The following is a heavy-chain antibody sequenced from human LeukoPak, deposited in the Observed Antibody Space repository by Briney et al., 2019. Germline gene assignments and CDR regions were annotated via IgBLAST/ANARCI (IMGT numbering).Heavy chain of an antibody. V-gene: IGHV3-74*01. J-gene: IGHJ2*01. CDR1: GFTFTTYW. CDR2: INSDGSIT. CDR3: ARSGGAGLFSSYWYFDL. Sequence: PGGSLRLSCAASGFTFTTYWMHWVRQAPGKGLVWVSHINSDGSITSYADSVKGRFTISRDNAKNTLYLQMNSLRAGDTAVYYCARSGGAGLFSSYWYFDLWGRGTLVTVSS. D-gene: IGHD2-8*02.